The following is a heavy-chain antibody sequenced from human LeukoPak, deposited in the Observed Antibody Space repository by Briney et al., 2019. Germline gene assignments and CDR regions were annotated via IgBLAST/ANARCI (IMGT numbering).Heavy chain of an antibody. Sequence: SETLSLTCTVSGVSISSSSYYWGWIRQPPGKGLEWIGSIYYSGSTYYNPSLKSRVTISVDTSKNQFSLKLSSVTAADTAVYYCARGGGDYYYYMDVWGKGTTVTVSS. V-gene: IGHV4-39*07. J-gene: IGHJ6*03. D-gene: IGHD3-3*01. CDR3: ARGGGDYYYYMDV. CDR1: GVSISSSSYY. CDR2: IYYSGST.